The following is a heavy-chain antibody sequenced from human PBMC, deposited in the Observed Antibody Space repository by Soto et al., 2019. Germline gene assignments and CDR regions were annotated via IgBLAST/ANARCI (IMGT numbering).Heavy chain of an antibody. CDR3: ARGYSGYDLGLIDY. Sequence: QVQLVQSGAEVKKPGASVKVSCKAAGYTFTGYYMHWVRQAPGQGLEWMGWINPNSGGTNYAQKFQCWVTMTRDTSIITAYMELSRLRSEDTDVYSCARGYSGYDLGLIDYWGQGTLVTVSS. V-gene: IGHV1-2*04. D-gene: IGHD5-12*01. CDR2: INPNSGGT. CDR1: GYTFTGYY. J-gene: IGHJ4*02.